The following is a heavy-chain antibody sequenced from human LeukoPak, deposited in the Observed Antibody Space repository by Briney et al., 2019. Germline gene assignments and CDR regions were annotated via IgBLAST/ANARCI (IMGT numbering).Heavy chain of an antibody. CDR3: AKDRDPGMLRPFDY. CDR2: ISDSGDST. D-gene: IGHD3-10*01. V-gene: IGHV3-23*01. Sequence: PGGSLRLSCAASGFTFSSYAMNWVRQAPGKGLEWVSGISDSGDSTYYADSVKGRFTISRDNSKNTLYLQMNSLRAEDTAVYYCAKDRDPGMLRPFDYWGQGALVTVSS. J-gene: IGHJ4*02. CDR1: GFTFSSYA.